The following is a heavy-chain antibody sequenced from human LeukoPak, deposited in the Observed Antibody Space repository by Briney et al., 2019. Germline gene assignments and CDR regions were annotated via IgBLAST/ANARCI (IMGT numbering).Heavy chain of an antibody. J-gene: IGHJ4*02. CDR2: ISYDGSNK. CDR3: AKDPTYCGGDCYSSGYFDY. CDR1: GFTFSSYG. V-gene: IGHV3-30*18. Sequence: GRSLRLSCAASGFTFSSYGMHWVRQAPGKGLEWVAVISYDGSNKYYADSVKGRFTISRDNSKNTLCLQMNSLRAEDTAVYYCAKDPTYCGGDCYSSGYFDYWGQGTLVTVSS. D-gene: IGHD2-21*02.